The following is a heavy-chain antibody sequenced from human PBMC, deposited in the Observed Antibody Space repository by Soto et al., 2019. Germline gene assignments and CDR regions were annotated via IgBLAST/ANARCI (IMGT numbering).Heavy chain of an antibody. J-gene: IGHJ4*02. CDR3: AGSQLPRWD. D-gene: IGHD2-2*01. V-gene: IGHV3-23*01. CDR1: GFTFISYS. Sequence: GGSLRLSGAASGFTFISYSMSWVRHAPWKGLEWVSAISGSGVSTYYADSVKGRFTISRDNSKNTLYLQMNSLRAEDTAVYYWAGSQLPRWDWGQGTLVTVSS. CDR2: ISGSGVST.